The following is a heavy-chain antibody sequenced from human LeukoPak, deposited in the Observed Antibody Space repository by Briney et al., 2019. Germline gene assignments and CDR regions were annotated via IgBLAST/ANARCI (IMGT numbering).Heavy chain of an antibody. V-gene: IGHV4-4*07. Sequence: SETLSLTCTVSGGSISSYYWSWIRQPAEKGLEWIGRIYTSGSTNYNPSLKSRVTISLDTSKNQFSLKLSSVTAADTAVYYCARGLRWSPSYWGQGTLVTVSS. CDR1: GGSISSYY. CDR3: ARGLRWSPSY. J-gene: IGHJ4*02. CDR2: IYTSGST. D-gene: IGHD4-23*01.